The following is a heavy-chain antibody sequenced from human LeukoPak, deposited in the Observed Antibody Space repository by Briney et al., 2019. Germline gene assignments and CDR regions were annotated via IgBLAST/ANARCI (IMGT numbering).Heavy chain of an antibody. D-gene: IGHD3-3*01. CDR1: GFTFSSYG. CDR3: GRAYDFSRH. J-gene: IGHJ4*02. V-gene: IGHV3-30*02. CDR2: VHYGGSNK. Sequence: PGGSLRLSCAASGFTFSSYGMHWVRQAPGKGLEWVAFVHYGGSNKYYADSVKGRFAISRDNSKNTLYLQMNSLRAEDTALYYCGRAYDFSRHWGQGTLVTVSS.